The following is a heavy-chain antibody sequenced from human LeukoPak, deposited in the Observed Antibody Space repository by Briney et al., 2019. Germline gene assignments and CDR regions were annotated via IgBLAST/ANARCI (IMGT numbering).Heavy chain of an antibody. J-gene: IGHJ4*02. V-gene: IGHV4-59*12. Sequence: PSETLSLTCTVSGGSISSYYWSWIRQPPGKGLEWIGYIYYSGSTNYNPSLKSRVTISVDTSKNQFSLKLSSVTAADTAVYYCAKASNYGGIQLWEFDYWGQGTLVTVSS. D-gene: IGHD5-18*01. CDR3: AKASNYGGIQLWEFDY. CDR2: IYYSGST. CDR1: GGSISSYY.